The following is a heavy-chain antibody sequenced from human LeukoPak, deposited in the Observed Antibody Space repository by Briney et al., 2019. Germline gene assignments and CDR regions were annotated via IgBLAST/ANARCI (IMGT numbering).Heavy chain of an antibody. V-gene: IGHV1-18*01. CDR2: ISAYNGNT. Sequence: VASVKVSCKASGGTFSSYAISWVRQAPGQGLEWMGWISAYNGNTNYAQKLQGRVTMTTDTSTSTAYMELRSLRSDDTAVYYCARERAWWELLTAEFDAFDIWGQGTMVTVSS. D-gene: IGHD1-26*01. CDR3: ARERAWWELLTAEFDAFDI. CDR1: GGTFSSYA. J-gene: IGHJ3*02.